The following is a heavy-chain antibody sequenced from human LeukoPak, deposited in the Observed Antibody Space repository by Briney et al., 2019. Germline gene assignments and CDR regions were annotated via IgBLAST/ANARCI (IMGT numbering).Heavy chain of an antibody. CDR3: AGTYYYDSSGYSFDY. V-gene: IGHV4-59*01. Sequence: PSETLYLTCTVYGGSISSYYWSWNLQPPGKGQEWQGYIYYSGSTNYNPSLKSRVTISVDTSKNQFSLKLSSVTAADTAVYYCAGTYYYDSSGYSFDYWGQGTLVTVSS. D-gene: IGHD3-22*01. CDR2: IYYSGST. J-gene: IGHJ4*02. CDR1: GGSISSYY.